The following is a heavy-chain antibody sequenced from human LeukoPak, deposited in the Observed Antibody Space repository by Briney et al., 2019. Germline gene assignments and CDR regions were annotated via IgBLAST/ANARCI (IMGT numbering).Heavy chain of an antibody. CDR1: GYTFTSYA. Sequence: ASVKVSCKASGYTFTSYAMHWVRQAPGQRLEWMGWINAGNGNTKYSQKFQGRVTITMDTSASTAYVELSSLRSEDTAVYYCARPHNSGWEFDPWGQGTLVTVSS. J-gene: IGHJ5*02. D-gene: IGHD5-12*01. V-gene: IGHV1-3*01. CDR2: INAGNGNT. CDR3: ARPHNSGWEFDP.